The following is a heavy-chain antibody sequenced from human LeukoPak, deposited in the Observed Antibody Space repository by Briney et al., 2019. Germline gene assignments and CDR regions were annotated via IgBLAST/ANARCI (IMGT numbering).Heavy chain of an antibody. D-gene: IGHD6-19*01. CDR2: IYYSGST. V-gene: IGHV4-61*01. CDR3: ARGFRSSGWYDPPNYYYYYMDV. Sequence: PSETLSLTCTVSGYSISNGYYWSWIRQPPGKGLEWIGYIYYSGSTNYNPSLKSRVTISVDTSKNQFSLKLSSVTAADTAVYYCARGFRSSGWYDPPNYYYYYMDVWGKGTTVTISS. J-gene: IGHJ6*03. CDR1: GYSISNGYY.